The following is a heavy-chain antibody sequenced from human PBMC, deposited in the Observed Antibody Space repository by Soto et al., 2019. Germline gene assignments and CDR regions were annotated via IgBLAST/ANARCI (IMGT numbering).Heavy chain of an antibody. V-gene: IGHV1-18*01. CDR3: ARGGGPRAMAGIEYVQH. D-gene: IGHD6-19*01. CDR2: ITPHNNNT. Sequence: QVPLVHSGPEVKKPGASVQVSCRASGYTFSIYDISWVRQAPGQGLEWMGWITPHNNNTKYAQKFQGRVTMTTETSTNTAYMELRSLRSDDTAVYYCARGGGPRAMAGIEYVQHWGQGTLVTVSS. CDR1: GYTFSIYD. J-gene: IGHJ1*01.